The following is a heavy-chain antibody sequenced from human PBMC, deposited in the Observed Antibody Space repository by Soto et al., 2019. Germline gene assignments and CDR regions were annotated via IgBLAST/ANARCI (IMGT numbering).Heavy chain of an antibody. J-gene: IGHJ4*02. CDR3: ARDQGVVIIKDH. CDR2: IWYDGTSK. D-gene: IGHD6-6*01. V-gene: IGHV3-33*08. CDR1: GFTFRNHA. Sequence: QVQLVESGGGVVQPGRSLRLSCAASGFTFRNHAMHWVRQAPGKGLEWVGLIWYDGTSKSYADSVKGRFTISRDNSKNTLYLAMNSLRVEDTAIYYCARDQGVVIIKDHWGQGTLVTVSS.